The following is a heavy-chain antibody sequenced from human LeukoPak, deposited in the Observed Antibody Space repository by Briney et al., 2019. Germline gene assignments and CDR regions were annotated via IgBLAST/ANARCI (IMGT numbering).Heavy chain of an antibody. CDR2: ISSSGSTI. V-gene: IGHV3-48*03. Sequence: GGSLRLSCAASGFTFSSYEMNWVRQAPGKGLEWVSYISSSGSTIYYADSVKGRFTISRNNAKNSLYLQMNSLRAEDTAVYYCARTDGEGYMDVWGKGTTVTISS. CDR1: GFTFSSYE. J-gene: IGHJ6*03. D-gene: IGHD4-17*01. CDR3: ARTDGEGYMDV.